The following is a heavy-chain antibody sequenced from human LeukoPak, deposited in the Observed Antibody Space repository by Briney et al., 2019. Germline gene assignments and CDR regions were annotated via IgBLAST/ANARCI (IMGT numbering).Heavy chain of an antibody. D-gene: IGHD6-19*01. J-gene: IGHJ4*02. Sequence: PVGSLRLSCTTSGFTFGEYAMSWFRQALGKGLDLVGFIRSEAYGGTTEYAASVKGRFTISRDDSESLAYLQMTSLKIEDTAVYYCTKGWGDYWGRGTLVTVSS. CDR1: GFTFGEYA. CDR2: IRSEAYGGTT. CDR3: TKGWGDY. V-gene: IGHV3-49*03.